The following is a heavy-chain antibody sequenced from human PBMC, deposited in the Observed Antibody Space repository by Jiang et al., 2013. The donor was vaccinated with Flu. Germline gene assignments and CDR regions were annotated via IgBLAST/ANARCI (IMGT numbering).Heavy chain of an antibody. D-gene: IGHD4-17*01. Sequence: LLESGGGLVKPGGSLRLSCAASGFTFSDYYMSWIRQAPGKGLEWVSYIGSSGSAIYYADSVKGRFTISRDNGKNSLYLQLNSLRAEDTAVYYCARDYGDGFFDYWGQGNLVTVSS. CDR3: ARDYGDGFFDY. V-gene: IGHV3-11*01. CDR1: GFTFSDYY. J-gene: IGHJ4*02. CDR2: IGSSGSAI.